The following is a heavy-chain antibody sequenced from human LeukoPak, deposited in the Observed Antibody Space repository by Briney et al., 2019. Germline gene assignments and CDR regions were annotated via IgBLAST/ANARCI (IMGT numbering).Heavy chain of an antibody. CDR1: GFTFSNAW. V-gene: IGHV3-15*01. D-gene: IGHD1-26*01. Sequence: PGGSLRLSCAASGFTFSNAWMSWVRQAPGKGLEWVGRIKSKTDGGTTDYAAPVKGRLTISRDDSKNTLYLQMNSLKNEDTAVYYCTTDVLFENSGSYYNYWGQGTLVTVSS. CDR3: TTDVLFENSGSYYNY. CDR2: IKSKTDGGTT. J-gene: IGHJ4*02.